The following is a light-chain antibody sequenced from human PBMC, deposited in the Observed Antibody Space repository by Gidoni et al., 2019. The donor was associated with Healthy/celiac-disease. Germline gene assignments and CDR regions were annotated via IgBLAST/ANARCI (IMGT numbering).Light chain of an antibody. V-gene: IGLV2-11*01. CDR2: DVS. CDR3: CSYAGSYTYV. J-gene: IGLJ1*01. CDR1: SSDVGGYNY. Sequence: QSPLTQPRSVSGSPGQSVTISCTVTSSDVGGYNYVSWYQQHPGKAHKLMIYDVSKRPSGVPDRFAGSKSGNTASLTISGLQAEDDAEYYCCSYAGSYTYVFGTGTKVTVL.